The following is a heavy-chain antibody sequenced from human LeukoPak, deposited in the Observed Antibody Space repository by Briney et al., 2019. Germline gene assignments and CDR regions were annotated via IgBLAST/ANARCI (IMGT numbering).Heavy chain of an antibody. CDR2: ISWNSGSI. CDR1: GFTFDDYA. Sequence: PGGSLRLSCAASGFTFDDYAMHWVRQAPGKGLEWVSGISWNSGSIGYADSVKGRFTISRDNAKNSLYLQMNSLRAEDTAVYYCARANYGGTSRAPRGYWGQGTLVTVSS. CDR3: ARANYGGTSRAPRGY. V-gene: IGHV3-9*01. J-gene: IGHJ4*02. D-gene: IGHD4-23*01.